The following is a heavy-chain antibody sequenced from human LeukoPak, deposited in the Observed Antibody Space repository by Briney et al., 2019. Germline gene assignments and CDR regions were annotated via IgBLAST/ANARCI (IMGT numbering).Heavy chain of an antibody. D-gene: IGHD2-2*01. J-gene: IGHJ6*02. CDR1: GDSFSGYY. CDR2: TSHSGST. CDR3: ARHDIVVVPAAPDYGDYDPAGYYGMDV. V-gene: IGHV4-34*01. Sequence: SETLSLTCAVYGDSFSGYYWSWIRQPPGKGLEWIGETSHSGSTNYNPSLKSRVTISVDTSKNQFSLKLSSVTAADTAVYYCARHDIVVVPAAPDYGDYDPAGYYGMDVWGQGTTVTVSS.